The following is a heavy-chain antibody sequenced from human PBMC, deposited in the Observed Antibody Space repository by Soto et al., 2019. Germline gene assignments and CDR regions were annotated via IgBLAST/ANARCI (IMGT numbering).Heavy chain of an antibody. Sequence: QVQLQESGPGLVKPSGTLALTCAVSGVSVTRSNWWRLVRQSPGKGLEWIGEVYHSGSTRYNPSLNSRVTLSVDISRNQFSLRLTSVTAADTAVYYCAREGIYSSFDPWGQGILVTVSS. J-gene: IGHJ5*02. CDR1: GVSVTRSNW. V-gene: IGHV4-4*02. CDR2: VYHSGST. D-gene: IGHD5-12*01. CDR3: AREGIYSSFDP.